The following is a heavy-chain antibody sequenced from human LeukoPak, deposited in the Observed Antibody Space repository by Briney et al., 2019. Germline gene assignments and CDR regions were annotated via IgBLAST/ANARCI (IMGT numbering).Heavy chain of an antibody. CDR3: TRSYTGSLKFDY. D-gene: IGHD3-10*01. CDR2: IRSKAYGGTP. V-gene: IGHV3-49*04. J-gene: IGHJ4*02. CDR1: GFTFGDYA. Sequence: GGSLRLSCTASGFTFGDYAVNWVRQTPGKGLEWVGFIRSKAYGGTPEYAASVEGRFTISRDDSKSIAYLQMNSLKTEDTAVYHCTRSYTGSLKFDYWGQGTLVTVSS.